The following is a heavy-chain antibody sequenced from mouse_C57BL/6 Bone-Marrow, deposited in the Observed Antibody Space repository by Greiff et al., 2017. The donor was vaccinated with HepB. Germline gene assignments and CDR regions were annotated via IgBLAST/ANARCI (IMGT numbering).Heavy chain of an antibody. Sequence: QVQLKQSGAELVRPGASVTLSCKASGYTFTDYEMHWVKQTPVHGLEWIGAIDPETGGTAYNQKFKGKAILTADKSSSTAYMELRSLTSEDSAVYYCTRWNWDVGYFDVWGTGTTVTVSS. J-gene: IGHJ1*03. CDR2: IDPETGGT. V-gene: IGHV1-15*01. D-gene: IGHD4-1*01. CDR1: GYTFTDYE. CDR3: TRWNWDVGYFDV.